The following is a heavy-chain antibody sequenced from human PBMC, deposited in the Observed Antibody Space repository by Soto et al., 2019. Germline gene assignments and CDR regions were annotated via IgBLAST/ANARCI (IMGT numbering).Heavy chain of an antibody. D-gene: IGHD3-22*01. J-gene: IGHJ3*01. CDR1: GFTFSNYA. V-gene: IGHV3-48*02. CDR2: ISIGSGSI. CDR3: VRDDRWAFDF. Sequence: EVHLVESGGGLVQPGGSLRVSCAASGFTFSNYAMNWVRQAPGKGLEWVSYISIGSGSIFYADSVKGRFTISRDDAKNSPYLQMNTLRDEDTAVYYCVRDDRWAFDFWGQGTMVTVSS.